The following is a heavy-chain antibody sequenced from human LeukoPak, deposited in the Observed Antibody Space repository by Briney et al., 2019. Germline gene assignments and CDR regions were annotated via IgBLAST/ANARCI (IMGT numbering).Heavy chain of an antibody. Sequence: ASVKVSCKASGYTFTSCDINWVRQATGQGLEWMGWMNPNSGNTGYAQKFQGRVTMTRNTSISTAYMELSSLRSEDTAVYYCARVSITMVRGVIPYWGQGTLVTVSS. D-gene: IGHD3-10*01. J-gene: IGHJ4*02. CDR2: MNPNSGNT. V-gene: IGHV1-8*01. CDR1: GYTFTSCD. CDR3: ARVSITMVRGVIPY.